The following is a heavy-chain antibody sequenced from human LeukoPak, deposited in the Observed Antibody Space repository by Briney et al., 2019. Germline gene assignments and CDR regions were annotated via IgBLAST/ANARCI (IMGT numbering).Heavy chain of an antibody. Sequence: GGSLRLSCAASGFTFDDYGMSWVRQALGKGLEWVSGINWNGGSTGYADSVKGRFTISRDNAKNSLYLQMNSLRAVDTALYYCARASSYLNWDDAFDIWGQGTMVTVSS. CDR3: ARASSYLNWDDAFDI. CDR2: INWNGGST. D-gene: IGHD1-26*01. J-gene: IGHJ3*02. CDR1: GFTFDDYG. V-gene: IGHV3-20*04.